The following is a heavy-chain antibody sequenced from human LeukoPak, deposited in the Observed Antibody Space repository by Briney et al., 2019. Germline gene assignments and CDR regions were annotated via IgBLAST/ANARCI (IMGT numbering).Heavy chain of an antibody. CDR3: ARDPLGPILAVE. D-gene: IGHD6-19*01. CDR2: IYYSGST. Sequence: SQTLSLTCTVSGGSISSDSYYWSWIRQRPGKGLVWIGCIYYSGSTYSNPSLKSGIIMSVDSSNTHFSVKLSLVTDADAVVYYCARDPLGPILAVERGQGTLVTVSS. V-gene: IGHV4-31*03. CDR1: GGSISSDSYY. J-gene: IGHJ4*02.